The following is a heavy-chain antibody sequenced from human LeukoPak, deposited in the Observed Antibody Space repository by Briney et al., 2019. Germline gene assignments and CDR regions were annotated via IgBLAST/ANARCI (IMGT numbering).Heavy chain of an antibody. D-gene: IGHD3-22*01. CDR2: IYTSGST. V-gene: IGHV4-4*07. CDR1: GGSISSYY. J-gene: IGHJ6*02. Sequence: PSETLSLTCTVSGGSISSYYWSWIRQLAGKGLEWIGRIYTSGSTNYNPSLKSRVTMSVDTSKNQFSLKLSSVTAADTAVYYCAREIGDSSGYYFYYYYYGMDVWGQGTTVTVSS. CDR3: AREIGDSSGYYFYYYYYGMDV.